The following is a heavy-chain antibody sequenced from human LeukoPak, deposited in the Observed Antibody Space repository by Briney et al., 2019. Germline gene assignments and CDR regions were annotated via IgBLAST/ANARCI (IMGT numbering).Heavy chain of an antibody. CDR2: LWYDGSNK. CDR3: ATDGGSYFLIHGRQKNWFDP. V-gene: IGHV3-33*01. Sequence: GGSLRLSCAASGFTFSTHGMHWVRQAPGKGLEWVAILWYDGSNKYYADSVKGRFTISRDNSKNTLYLQMNSLRAEDTAVYYCATDGGSYFLIHGRQKNWFDPWGQGTLVTVSS. J-gene: IGHJ5*02. D-gene: IGHD1-26*01. CDR1: GFTFSTHG.